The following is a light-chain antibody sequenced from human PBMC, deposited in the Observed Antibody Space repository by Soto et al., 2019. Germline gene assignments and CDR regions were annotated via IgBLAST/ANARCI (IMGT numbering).Light chain of an antibody. V-gene: IGLV2-14*03. CDR2: EVH. Sequence: QSALTQPASVSGSPGQSIAISCIGTSSDVGAYDYVSWYQQHPDRAPKLMVYEVHNRPSGVSNRFSGSKSVKTATLTISGRQPEDEADYYCASHTSSNTRVFGTGTKLTVL. J-gene: IGLJ1*01. CDR3: ASHTSSNTRV. CDR1: SSDVGAYDY.